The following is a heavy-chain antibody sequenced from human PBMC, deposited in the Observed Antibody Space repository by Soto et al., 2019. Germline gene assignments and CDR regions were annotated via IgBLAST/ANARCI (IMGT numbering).Heavy chain of an antibody. D-gene: IGHD3-16*02. CDR1: GFSFDEYD. CDR3: AKARTFGGVVASFDK. V-gene: IGHV3-9*01. J-gene: IGHJ4*02. Sequence: EVQLVESGGGLVQPGRSLRLSCAASGFSFDEYDMHWVRLAPGKGLEWVSSISWNSGTLDYAHSVKGRFTVSRDNAKNSLYLQMNSLRGEDTAFYYCAKARTFGGVVASFDKWGLGTLVTVSS. CDR2: ISWNSGTL.